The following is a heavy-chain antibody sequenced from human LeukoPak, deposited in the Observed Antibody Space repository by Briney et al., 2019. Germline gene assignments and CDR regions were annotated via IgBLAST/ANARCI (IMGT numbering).Heavy chain of an antibody. Sequence: ASVKVSCKASGYTFTSYYMHWVRQAPGQGLEWMGIINPSGGSTSYAQKFQGRVTMTRDTSTSTVYMELSSLRSEDTAVYYCAERHLDSSSWYRFDYWGQGTLVTASS. CDR3: AERHLDSSSWYRFDY. V-gene: IGHV1-46*01. CDR2: INPSGGST. CDR1: GYTFTSYY. D-gene: IGHD6-13*01. J-gene: IGHJ4*02.